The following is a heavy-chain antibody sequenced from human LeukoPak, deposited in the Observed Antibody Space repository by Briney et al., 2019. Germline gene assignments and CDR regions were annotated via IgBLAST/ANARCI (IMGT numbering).Heavy chain of an antibody. CDR2: ISSTSNYI. V-gene: IGHV3-21*04. D-gene: IGHD4-23*01. J-gene: IGHJ6*02. CDR1: GFTLRFYN. Sequence: GGSLRLSCVASGFTLRFYNMNWVRQAPGKGLEWVSSISSTSNYIYYTDSVKGRFTISRDNAKNSLYLQMNSLRAEDTAVYYCARDLLDYGGNSHYYGMDVWGQGTTVTVSS. CDR3: ARDLLDYGGNSHYYGMDV.